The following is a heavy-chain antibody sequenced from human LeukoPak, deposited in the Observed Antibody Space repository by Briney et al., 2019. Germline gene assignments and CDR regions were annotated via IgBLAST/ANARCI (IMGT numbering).Heavy chain of an antibody. CDR1: GGSISSYY. D-gene: IGHD6-19*01. V-gene: IGHV4-59*01. Sequence: SGTLSLTCTVSGGSISSYYWSWIRQSPGKGLEWIGYIYYSGSTNYNPSLKSRVTISVDTSKNQFSLKLSSVTAADTAVYYCARAGYSSGWYYFDYWGQGTLVTVSS. CDR3: ARAGYSSGWYYFDY. CDR2: IYYSGST. J-gene: IGHJ4*02.